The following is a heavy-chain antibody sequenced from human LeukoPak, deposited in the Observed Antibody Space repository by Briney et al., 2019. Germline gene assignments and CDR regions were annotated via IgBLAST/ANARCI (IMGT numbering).Heavy chain of an antibody. D-gene: IGHD2-2*01. CDR3: GRVTDVVVVPDHNWFDP. Sequence: SETLSLTCAVSGCSISSGYYWGWIRQPPGKGLEWIGSIYHSGSTYYNPSLKSRVTISVDTSKNQFSLKLSSVTAADTAVYYCGRVTDVVVVPDHNWFDPWGQGTLVTVSS. CDR1: GCSISSGYY. V-gene: IGHV4-38-2*01. J-gene: IGHJ5*02. CDR2: IYHSGST.